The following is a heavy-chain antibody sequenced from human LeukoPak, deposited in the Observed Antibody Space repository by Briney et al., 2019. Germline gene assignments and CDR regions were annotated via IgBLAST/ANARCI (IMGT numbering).Heavy chain of an antibody. CDR2: IKSKTDGGTT. CDR3: ASTVTTSSRVFDY. Sequence: PGGPLRLSCAASGFTFSSYWMSWVRQAPGKGLEWVGRIKSKTDGGTTDYAAPVKGRFTISRDDSKNTLYLQMNSLKTEDTAVYYCASTVTTSSRVFDYWGQGTLVTVSS. V-gene: IGHV3-15*01. J-gene: IGHJ4*02. D-gene: IGHD4-17*01. CDR1: GFTFSSYW.